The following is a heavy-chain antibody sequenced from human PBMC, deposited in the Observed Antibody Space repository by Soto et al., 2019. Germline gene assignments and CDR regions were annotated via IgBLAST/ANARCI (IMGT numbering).Heavy chain of an antibody. Sequence: ASVKVSCKVSGYTLTELSMHWVRQAPGKGLEWMGGFDPEDGETIYAQKFQGRVTMTEDTSTDTAYMELSSLRSEDTAVYYCATAPRYTVAIGYDYWGRGTLVTVSS. CDR1: GYTLTELS. J-gene: IGHJ4*02. D-gene: IGHD5-12*01. CDR3: ATAPRYTVAIGYDY. V-gene: IGHV1-24*01. CDR2: FDPEDGET.